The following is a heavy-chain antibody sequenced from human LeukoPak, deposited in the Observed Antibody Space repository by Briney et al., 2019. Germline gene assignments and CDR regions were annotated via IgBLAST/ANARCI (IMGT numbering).Heavy chain of an antibody. V-gene: IGHV1-24*01. CDR3: ATEYYYDISGTFDY. Sequence: ASVKVSCKVSGYTLTELSMHWVRQAPGKGLEWMGGFDPKDGETIYAQKFQGRVTMTEDTSTDTAYMELSSLRSEDTAVYYCATEYYYDISGTFDYWGQGTLVTVSS. CDR2: FDPKDGET. D-gene: IGHD3-22*01. CDR1: GYTLTELS. J-gene: IGHJ4*02.